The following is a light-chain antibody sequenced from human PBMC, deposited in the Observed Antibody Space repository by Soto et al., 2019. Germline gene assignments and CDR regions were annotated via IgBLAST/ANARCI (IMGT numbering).Light chain of an antibody. J-gene: IGKJ1*01. CDR3: QQYNNYWT. Sequence: IQMSQSPSTLSAYVGDRVHITCRASQSISSWLAWYQQKPGKAPKLLIYDASSLESGVPSRFSGSGSATEFTLTISSLQPDDFATYYCQQYNNYWTFGQVTK. CDR2: DAS. V-gene: IGKV1-5*01. CDR1: QSISSW.